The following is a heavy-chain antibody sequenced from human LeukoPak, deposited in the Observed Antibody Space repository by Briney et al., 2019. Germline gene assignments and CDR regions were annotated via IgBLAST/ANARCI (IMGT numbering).Heavy chain of an antibody. CDR3: ARLLWFGEYYFDY. D-gene: IGHD3-10*01. CDR2: IYYSGST. J-gene: IGHJ4*02. Sequence: SETLSLTCTVSGGSISSYYWSWIRQPPGKGLEWIGYIYYSGSTNYNPSLKSRVTISVDTSKNQFSLKLSSVTAAGTAVYYCARLLWFGEYYFDYWGQGTLVTVSS. CDR1: GGSISSYY. V-gene: IGHV4-59*01.